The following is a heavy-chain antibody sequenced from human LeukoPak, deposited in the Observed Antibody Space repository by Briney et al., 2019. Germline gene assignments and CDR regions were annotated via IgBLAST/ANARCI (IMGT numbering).Heavy chain of an antibody. D-gene: IGHD6-13*01. CDR1: GGTFSSYA. V-gene: IGHV1-24*01. CDR2: FDPEDGET. J-gene: IGHJ4*02. Sequence: GASVKVSCKASGGTFSSYAISWVRQAPGQGLEWMGGFDPEDGETIYAQKFQGRVTMTEDTSTDTAYMELSSLRSEDTAVYYCATGIAAAGIQTTRFDYWGQGTLVTVSS. CDR3: ATGIAAAGIQTTRFDY.